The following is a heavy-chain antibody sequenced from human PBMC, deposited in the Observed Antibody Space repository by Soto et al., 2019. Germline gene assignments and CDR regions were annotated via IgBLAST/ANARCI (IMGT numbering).Heavy chain of an antibody. J-gene: IGHJ3*02. D-gene: IGHD2-15*01. V-gene: IGHV3-23*01. Sequence: GGSLRLSCAASGFTFSSYAMSWVRQAPGKGLEWVSAISGSGGSTYYADSVKGRFTISRDNSKNTLYLQMNSLRAEDTAVYYCATQPSVVVVAAANDAFDIWGQGTMVTVSS. CDR1: GFTFSSYA. CDR3: ATQPSVVVVAAANDAFDI. CDR2: ISGSGGST.